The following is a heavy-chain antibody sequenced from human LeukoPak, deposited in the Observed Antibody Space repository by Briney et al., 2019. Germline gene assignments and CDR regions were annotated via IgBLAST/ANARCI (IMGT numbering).Heavy chain of an antibody. D-gene: IGHD3-3*01. CDR3: VRFSGAPDY. V-gene: IGHV3-49*03. Sequence: GSLRLSCTASGFTFGDYAVGWFRQAPGKGPERVSFIRSNRFYGGTTEYAASVKGRFTISRDDSKSVAYLQMNSLRTEDTAVYYCVRFSGAPDYWGQGTLVTVSS. CDR1: GFTFGDYA. CDR2: IRSNRFYGGTT. J-gene: IGHJ4*02.